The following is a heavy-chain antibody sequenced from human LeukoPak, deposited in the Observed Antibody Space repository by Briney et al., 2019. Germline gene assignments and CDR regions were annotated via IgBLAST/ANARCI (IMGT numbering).Heavy chain of an antibody. D-gene: IGHD3-9*01. Sequence: ASVKVSCKASGYTFTSCGISWVRQAPGQGLEWMGWISVYNGNTKYAQKLQGRVTMTTDTSTNTAYMELRSLRSDDTAVYYCAREKSILTGYYVDYWGQGTLVTVSS. V-gene: IGHV1-18*01. J-gene: IGHJ4*02. CDR3: AREKSILTGYYVDY. CDR2: ISVYNGNT. CDR1: GYTFTSCG.